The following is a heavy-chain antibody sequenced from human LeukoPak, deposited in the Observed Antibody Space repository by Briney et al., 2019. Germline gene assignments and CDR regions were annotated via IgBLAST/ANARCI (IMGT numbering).Heavy chain of an antibody. Sequence: ASVKVSCKASGYTFTSYGISWVRQAPGQGLEWMGWISAYNGNTNYAQKLQGRVTMTTDTSTSTAYMELRSLRSDDTAVYYCARVYRYCSSTSCYNYFDYWGQGTLVTVSS. D-gene: IGHD2-2*01. CDR2: ISAYNGNT. CDR1: GYTFTSYG. J-gene: IGHJ4*02. CDR3: ARVYRYCSSTSCYNYFDY. V-gene: IGHV1-18*01.